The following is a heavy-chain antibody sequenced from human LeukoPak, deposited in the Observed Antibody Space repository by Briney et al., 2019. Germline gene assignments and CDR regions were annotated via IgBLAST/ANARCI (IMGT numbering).Heavy chain of an antibody. CDR2: IYSSGST. D-gene: IGHD4-23*01. Sequence: SETLSLTCTVSGGSINSYYWSWIRQPAGKGLEWIGRIYSSGSTNYNPSLKSRVSMSVDTSKNQFSLKLTSVTAADTALYYCARGGKATVVTMWGQGILVTGSS. J-gene: IGHJ1*01. CDR3: ARGGKATVVTM. CDR1: GGSINSYY. V-gene: IGHV4-4*07.